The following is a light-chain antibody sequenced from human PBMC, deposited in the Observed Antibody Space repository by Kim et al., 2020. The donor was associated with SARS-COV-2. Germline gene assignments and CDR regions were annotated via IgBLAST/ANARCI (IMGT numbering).Light chain of an antibody. CDR1: ESNGNY. CDR2: DAS. CDR3: QQYLYYWT. V-gene: IGKV1-5*01. J-gene: IGKJ1*01. Sequence: STSVGNRVNISCRASESNGNYLAWYQQKPGKAPKVLIYDASCLECGVPSRFSGSRSGTEFSLNINILQPDDFATYYCQQYLYYWTFGQGTKVDIK.